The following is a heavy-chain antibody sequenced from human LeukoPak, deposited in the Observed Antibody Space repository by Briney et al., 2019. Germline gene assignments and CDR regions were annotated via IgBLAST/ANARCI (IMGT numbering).Heavy chain of an antibody. J-gene: IGHJ6*03. V-gene: IGHV4-39*01. CDR1: GGPISSSSYY. CDR3: ARVGERLAAAGDYYFYMDV. D-gene: IGHD6-13*01. CDR2: IYYSGST. Sequence: SETLSLTCTVSGGPISSSSYYWGWIRQPPGKGLEWIGSIYYSGSTYYNPSLKSRVTISVDTSKNQFSLKLSSVTAADTAVYYCARVGERLAAAGDYYFYMDVWGKGTTVTISS.